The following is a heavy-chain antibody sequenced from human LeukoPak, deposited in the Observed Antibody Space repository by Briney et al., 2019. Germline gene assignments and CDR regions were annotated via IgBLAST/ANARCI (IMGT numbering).Heavy chain of an antibody. CDR1: GYSISSGYY. CDR3: ATPGAAARDEYFQH. J-gene: IGHJ1*01. D-gene: IGHD6-13*01. Sequence: SETLSLTCAVSGYSISSGYYWGWIRQPPGKGLEWIGSVYHSGSTYYNPSLKGRVTISVDTSKNQFSLKLSSVTAADTAVYYCATPGAAARDEYFQHWGQGTLVTVSS. V-gene: IGHV4-38-2*01. CDR2: VYHSGST.